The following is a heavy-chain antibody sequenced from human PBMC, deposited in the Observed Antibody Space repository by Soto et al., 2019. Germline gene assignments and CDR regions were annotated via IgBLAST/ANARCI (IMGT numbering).Heavy chain of an antibody. CDR2: FDPEDGET. D-gene: IGHD2-2*01. CDR1: GYTLTELS. J-gene: IGHJ6*02. V-gene: IGHV1-24*01. CDR3: ATTDIVLVPAAPHYGMDV. Sequence: ASVKVSCKVSGYTLTELSMHWVRQAPGKGLEWMGGFDPEDGETIYAQKFQGRGTMTEDTSTDTAYMELSSLRSEDTAVYYCATTDIVLVPAAPHYGMDVWGQGTSVTGS.